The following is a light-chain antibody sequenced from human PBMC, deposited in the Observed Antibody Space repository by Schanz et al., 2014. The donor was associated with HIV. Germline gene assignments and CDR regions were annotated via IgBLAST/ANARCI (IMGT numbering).Light chain of an antibody. J-gene: IGKJ4*01. V-gene: IGKV3-15*01. Sequence: EIVMTQSPATLSVSPGERATLSCRASQSVSSNLAWYQQKPGQAPRLLIYGASTRATGIPARFSGSGSGTEFTLTISRLEPEDFAVYFCQYFGNSGGTFGGGTKVEIK. CDR2: GAS. CDR1: QSVSSN. CDR3: QYFGNSGGT.